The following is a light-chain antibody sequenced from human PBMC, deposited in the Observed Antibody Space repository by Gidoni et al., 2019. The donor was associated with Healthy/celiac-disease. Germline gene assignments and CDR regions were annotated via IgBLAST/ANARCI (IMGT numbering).Light chain of an antibody. CDR1: QSVSSSY. CDR3: QQYGSSPRQ. CDR2: GAS. V-gene: IGKV3-20*01. Sequence: EIVFTQSPGTLSLSPGERATLSCRASQSVSSSYLAWYQQKPGQAPRLLIYGASSRATGIPDRFSGSGSGTDFTLNISRLEPEDFAVYYCQQYGSSPRQFGQGTKVEIK. J-gene: IGKJ1*01.